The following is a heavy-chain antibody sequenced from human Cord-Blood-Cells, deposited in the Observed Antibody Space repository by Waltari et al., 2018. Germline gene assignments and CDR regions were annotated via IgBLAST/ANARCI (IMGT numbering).Heavy chain of an antibody. Sequence: QVPLVQSGAEVKKPGSSVKVSCKASGGTFTSYGIRWVRQAPGQGLEWMGGIMPIFGTANYAQKFQGRVTITADESTSTAYMELSSLRSEDTAVYYCARDSAIFGVVIMGFDYWGQGTLVTVSS. CDR2: IMPIFGTA. V-gene: IGHV1-69*01. D-gene: IGHD3-3*01. CDR1: GGTFTSYG. CDR3: ARDSAIFGVVIMGFDY. J-gene: IGHJ4*02.